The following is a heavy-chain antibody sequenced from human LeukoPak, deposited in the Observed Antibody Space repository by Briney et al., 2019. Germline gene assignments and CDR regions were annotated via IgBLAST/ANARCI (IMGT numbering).Heavy chain of an antibody. CDR3: AREGPYSGLDY. J-gene: IGHJ4*02. D-gene: IGHD6-19*01. V-gene: IGHV3-23*01. Sequence: GGSLRLSCAASEFTFSSFAMSWVRQAPGKGLEWVSRVSGSGGSTYYADSVKGRFTISRHNSKNTLYLQMNSLRAEDTAVYYCAREGPYSGLDYWGQGTLVTVSS. CDR1: EFTFSSFA. CDR2: VSGSGGST.